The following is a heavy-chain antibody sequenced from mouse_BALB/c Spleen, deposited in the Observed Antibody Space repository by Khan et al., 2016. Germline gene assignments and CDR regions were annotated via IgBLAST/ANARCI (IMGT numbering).Heavy chain of an antibody. CDR3: TTGFAY. CDR2: IRLKSNNYAT. J-gene: IGHJ3*01. Sequence: EVKLEESGGGLVQPGGSMKLSCVASGFTFSNYWMNWVRQSPEKGLEWVAEIRLKSNNYATHYAESVKGRFTISRDDSTSSRYQQMNNLRAEETGMYYCTTGFAYWGQGTLVTVSA. V-gene: IGHV6-6*02. CDR1: GFTFSNYW. D-gene: IGHD4-1*01.